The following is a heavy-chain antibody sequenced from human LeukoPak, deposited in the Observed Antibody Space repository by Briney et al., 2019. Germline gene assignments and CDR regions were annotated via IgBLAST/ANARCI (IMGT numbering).Heavy chain of an antibody. D-gene: IGHD3-3*01. Sequence: GGSLRLSCAASGFTFSIYAMNWVRQAPGKGLEWVSVIGGSADSADYADSVKGRFTISRDDSKNTLYLQMNSLRAEDTAVYYCARLREIPVFGVVTKSTSYFDYWGQGTLVTVSS. CDR1: GFTFSIYA. J-gene: IGHJ4*02. CDR3: ARLREIPVFGVVTKSTSYFDY. V-gene: IGHV3-23*01. CDR2: IGGSADSA.